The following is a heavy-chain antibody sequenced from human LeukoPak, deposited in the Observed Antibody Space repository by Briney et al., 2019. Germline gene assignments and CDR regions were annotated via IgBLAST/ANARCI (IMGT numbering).Heavy chain of an antibody. CDR1: GFTFSSYA. V-gene: IGHV3-30*04. Sequence: GGSLRLSRAASGFTFSSYAMHWVRQAPGKGLEWVAVISYDGSNKYYADSVKGRFTISRDNSKNTLYLQMNSLRAEDTAVYYCAREGGLDAFDIWGQGTMVTVSS. J-gene: IGHJ3*02. CDR2: ISYDGSNK. D-gene: IGHD3-16*01. CDR3: AREGGLDAFDI.